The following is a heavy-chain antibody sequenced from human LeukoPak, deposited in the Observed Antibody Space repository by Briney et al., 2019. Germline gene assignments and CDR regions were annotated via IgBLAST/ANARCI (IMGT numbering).Heavy chain of an antibody. CDR2: ISSSSSYI. D-gene: IGHD6-6*01. CDR3: ARDSYSSSSRDY. J-gene: IGHJ4*02. CDR1: GFTFSSYS. V-gene: IGHV3-21*01. Sequence: TGGSLRLSCAASGFTFSSYSMNWVRQAPGKGLEWVSSISSSSSYIYYADSVKGRFTISRDNAKNSLYLQMNSLRAEDTAVYYCARDSYSSSSRDYWGQGTLVTVSS.